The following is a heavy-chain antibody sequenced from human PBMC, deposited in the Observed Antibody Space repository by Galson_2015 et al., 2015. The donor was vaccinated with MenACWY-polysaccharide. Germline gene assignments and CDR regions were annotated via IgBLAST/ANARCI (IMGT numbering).Heavy chain of an antibody. J-gene: IGHJ3*02. D-gene: IGHD6-19*01. CDR2: ISWNSGII. CDR1: GFTFGDYA. CDR3: AKDKVAVPAYDAFDI. Sequence: SLRLSCAASGFTFGDYAMHWVRQAPGKGLEWVSGISWNSGIIGSAGSVKGRFTISRDNAKNSLYLQMNSLRPEDTAFYYCAKDKVAVPAYDAFDIWGQGTMVTVSS. V-gene: IGHV3-9*01.